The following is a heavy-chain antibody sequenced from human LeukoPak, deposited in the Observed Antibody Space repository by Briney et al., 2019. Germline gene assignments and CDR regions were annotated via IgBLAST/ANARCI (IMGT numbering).Heavy chain of an antibody. CDR1: GFTFSSYA. CDR3: AKDQRYCTNGVCYRPFDY. D-gene: IGHD2-8*01. Sequence: GGSLRLSCAASGFTFSSYAMSWVRQAPGKGLEWVSAISGSGGSTYYADSVKGRFTISRDNSKNALYLQMNSLRAEDTAVYYCAKDQRYCTNGVCYRPFDYWGQGTLVTVSS. CDR2: ISGSGGST. V-gene: IGHV3-23*01. J-gene: IGHJ4*02.